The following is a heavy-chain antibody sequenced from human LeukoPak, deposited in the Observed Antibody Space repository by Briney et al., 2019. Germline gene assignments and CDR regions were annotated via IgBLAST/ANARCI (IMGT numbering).Heavy chain of an antibody. V-gene: IGHV4-59*01. CDR1: GGSISSYY. Sequence: SETLSLTCTVSGGSISSYYWSWIRQPPGKGLEWIGYIYYGGSTNYNPSLKSRVTISVDTSKNQFSLKLSSVTAADTAVYYCARDGKYYYYGMDVWGQGTTVTVSS. CDR3: ARDGKYYYYGMDV. CDR2: IYYGGST. D-gene: IGHD1-14*01. J-gene: IGHJ6*02.